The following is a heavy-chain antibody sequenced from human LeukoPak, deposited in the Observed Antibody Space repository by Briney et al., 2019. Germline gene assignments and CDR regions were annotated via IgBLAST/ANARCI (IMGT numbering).Heavy chain of an antibody. D-gene: IGHD3-9*01. V-gene: IGHV1-8*01. CDR2: MNPNSGNT. Sequence: GASVKVSCKASAYTFTSYDINWVRQATGQGLEWMGWMNPNSGNTGYAQKFQGRVTMTRNTSISTAYMELSSLRSEDTAVYSCARAYYDILTGPNNYYYMDVWGKGATVTVSS. CDR3: ARAYYDILTGPNNYYYMDV. J-gene: IGHJ6*03. CDR1: AYTFTSYD.